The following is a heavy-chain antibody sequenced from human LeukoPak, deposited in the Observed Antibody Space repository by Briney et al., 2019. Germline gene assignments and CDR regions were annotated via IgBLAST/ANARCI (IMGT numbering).Heavy chain of an antibody. V-gene: IGHV4-39*01. CDR1: GFSISSSNKY. CDR2: LSYSGSA. D-gene: IGHD2-15*01. CDR3: TRQEVGYCSGGSCYAHFDY. Sequence: SETLSLTCTVSGFSISSSNKYWGWIRQPPGRGLEWVGSLSYSGSAYYNSSLKSRVTISVDTSRNQFSLKLISVTAAGTAVYYCTRQEVGYCSGGSCYAHFDYWGRGTLVTVSS. J-gene: IGHJ4*02.